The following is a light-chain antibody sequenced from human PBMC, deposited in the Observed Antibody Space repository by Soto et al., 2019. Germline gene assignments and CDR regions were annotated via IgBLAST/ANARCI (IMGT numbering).Light chain of an antibody. Sequence: DVVMTQSPLSLPXTLGQPASISCSSNQRLVHSDGIAYFSWFQQRPGRSPRXLIYKVSNRDSGVPARFSGSGSGTDFALKISRVEAEDVGVYYCMQGTHWPITLGQGTRLEIK. V-gene: IGKV2-30*02. CDR2: KVS. J-gene: IGKJ5*01. CDR3: MQGTHWPIT. CDR1: QRLVHSDGIAY.